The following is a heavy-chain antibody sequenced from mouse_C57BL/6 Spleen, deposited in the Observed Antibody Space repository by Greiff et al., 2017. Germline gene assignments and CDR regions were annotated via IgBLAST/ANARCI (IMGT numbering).Heavy chain of an antibody. D-gene: IGHD1-1*01. CDR3: ARDYYGSSSSWFAY. CDR2: ISYDGSN. CDR1: GYSITSGYY. J-gene: IGHJ3*01. V-gene: IGHV3-6*01. Sequence: EVKLQESGPGLVKPSQSLSLTCSVTGYSITSGYYWNWIRQFPGNKPEWMGYISYDGSNNYNPSLKNRISITRDTSKNQFFLKLNSVTTEDTATYYCARDYYGSSSSWFAYWGQGTLVTVSA.